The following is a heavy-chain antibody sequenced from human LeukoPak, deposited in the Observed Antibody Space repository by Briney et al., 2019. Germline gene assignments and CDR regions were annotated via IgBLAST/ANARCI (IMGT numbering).Heavy chain of an antibody. J-gene: IGHJ4*02. V-gene: IGHV1-8*01. D-gene: IGHD3-10*01. CDR2: MNPNSDNT. Sequence: ASVKVSCKASGYTFTTYDLNWGRQATGQGLEWMGWMNPNSDNTGYAQKFQGRVTMTSNTSISTAYMELNNLTSEDTAVYYCARRIRGAPTDHWGQGTLVTVSS. CDR3: ARRIRGAPTDH. CDR1: GYTFTTYD.